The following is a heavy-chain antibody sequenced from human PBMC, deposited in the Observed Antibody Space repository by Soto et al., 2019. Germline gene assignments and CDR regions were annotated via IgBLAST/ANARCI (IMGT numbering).Heavy chain of an antibody. CDR1: GYTFTTYA. Sequence: QVQFVQSGAEVKKPGASVKVSCKASGYTFTTYAMHWVRQAPGQRLEWMGWINAANGNTKYSQKFQGRVTITRDTSASTAYMDLSSLRSEDTAVYYCAPLAAAGTAGFDYWGQGTLVTVSS. CDR3: APLAAAGTAGFDY. V-gene: IGHV1-3*01. J-gene: IGHJ4*02. D-gene: IGHD6-13*01. CDR2: INAANGNT.